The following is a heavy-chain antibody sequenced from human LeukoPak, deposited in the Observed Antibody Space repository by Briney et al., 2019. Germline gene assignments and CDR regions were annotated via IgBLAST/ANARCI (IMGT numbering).Heavy chain of an antibody. CDR1: GFSFSDYG. CDR3: AKFAVRYYYYYMDV. J-gene: IGHJ6*03. Sequence: PGGSLRLSCAASGFSFSDYGMHWVRQAPGKGLEWVAFIQYDGSNQFYADSVKGRFTISRDNGKNTLYLQMNSLRAEDTAVYYCAKFAVRYYYYYMDVWGKGTTVTVSS. D-gene: IGHD2-2*01. CDR2: IQYDGSNQ. V-gene: IGHV3-30*02.